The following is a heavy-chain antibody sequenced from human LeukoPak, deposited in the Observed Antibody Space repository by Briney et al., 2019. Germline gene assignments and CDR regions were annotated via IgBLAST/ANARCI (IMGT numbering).Heavy chain of an antibody. J-gene: IGHJ6*03. CDR1: GFTFSSYS. V-gene: IGHV3-21*01. CDR3: ASGYCSSTSCYIYYMDV. CDR2: ISSSSSYI. D-gene: IGHD2-2*03. Sequence: GGSLRLSCAASGFTFSSYSMNWVRQAPGKGLEWVSSISSSSSYIYYADSVKGRFTISRDNAKNSLYLQMNSLRAEDTAVYYCASGYCSSTSCYIYYMDVWGKGTTVTISS.